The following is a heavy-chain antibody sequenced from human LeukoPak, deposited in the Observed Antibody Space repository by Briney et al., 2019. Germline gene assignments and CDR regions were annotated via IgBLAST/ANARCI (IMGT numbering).Heavy chain of an antibody. CDR1: GFTFSSYW. V-gene: IGHV3-7*01. Sequence: GGSLRLSCAASGFTFSSYWMSWVRQAPGKGLEWVANIKQDGSEKYYVDSVKGRFTISRDNAKNLLYLDMNSLRAEDTAVYYCARGHTAVTRHFDFWGQGTLVTVSS. CDR3: ARGHTAVTRHFDF. J-gene: IGHJ4*02. D-gene: IGHD4-17*01. CDR2: IKQDGSEK.